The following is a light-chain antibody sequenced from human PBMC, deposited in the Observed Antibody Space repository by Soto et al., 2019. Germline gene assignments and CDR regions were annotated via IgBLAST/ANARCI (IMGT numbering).Light chain of an antibody. CDR3: SSYTSSSTLV. CDR2: EVS. Sequence: QSALTQPAAVSGSPVQSITISCTGTRSDVGGYNYVSWYQQHPGISPKLMISEVSNRPSGVSKRFSGYKSGNTAYLTISGLEAEDEADYSCSSYTSSSTLVVGGGTKLTVL. CDR1: RSDVGGYNY. V-gene: IGLV2-14*01. J-gene: IGLJ2*01.